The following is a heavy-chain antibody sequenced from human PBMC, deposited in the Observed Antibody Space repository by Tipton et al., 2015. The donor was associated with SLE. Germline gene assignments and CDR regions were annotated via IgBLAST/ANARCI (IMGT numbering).Heavy chain of an antibody. V-gene: IGHV4-59*01. CDR1: GGSFSGYY. Sequence: LRLSCAVYGGSFSGYYWSWIRQTPGSGLEWIGYIYYSGITTYNPSLKSRVTISVDASNKQFSLKLTSVTAADTAVYYCARESSGAFDIWGQGTLVTVSS. CDR3: ARESSGAFDI. J-gene: IGHJ3*02. CDR2: IYYSGIT.